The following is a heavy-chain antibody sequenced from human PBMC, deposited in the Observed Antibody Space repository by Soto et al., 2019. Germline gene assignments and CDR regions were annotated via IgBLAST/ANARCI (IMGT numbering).Heavy chain of an antibody. D-gene: IGHD2-21*02. Sequence: EVQLVESGGGLVKPGGSLRLSCAASGFTFSSYSMNWVRQAPGKGLEWVSSISSSSSYIYYADSVKGRFTISRDNAKNSLYLQMNSLRAEDTAVYYCARDYGWDCYSECAWDYWGQGTLVTVSS. CDR3: ARDYGWDCYSECAWDY. CDR1: GFTFSSYS. CDR2: ISSSSSYI. J-gene: IGHJ4*02. V-gene: IGHV3-21*01.